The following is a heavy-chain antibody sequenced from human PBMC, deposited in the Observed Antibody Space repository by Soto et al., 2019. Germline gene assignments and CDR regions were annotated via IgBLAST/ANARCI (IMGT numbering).Heavy chain of an antibody. J-gene: IGHJ4*02. D-gene: IGHD3-22*01. Sequence: GGSLRLSCEASGFTLSNYWMSWVRQASGKGLEWVAVISYDGSNKYYADSVKGRFTISRDNSKNTLYLQMNSLRAEDTAVYYCPPPYYYDSSGYSVDYWGQGTLVTVSS. CDR2: ISYDGSNK. CDR1: GFTLSNYW. CDR3: PPPYYYDSSGYSVDY. V-gene: IGHV3-30-3*01.